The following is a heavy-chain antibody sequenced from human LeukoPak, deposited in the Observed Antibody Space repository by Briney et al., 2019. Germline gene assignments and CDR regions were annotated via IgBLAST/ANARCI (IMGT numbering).Heavy chain of an antibody. D-gene: IGHD3-9*01. J-gene: IGHJ3*02. V-gene: IGHV3-23*01. CDR2: ISGSGGST. CDR1: GFTFTSTTYA. CDR3: AKLDYDILTGRNEGDAFDI. Sequence: RTGGSLRLTCAASGFTFTSTTYAMSWVRQAPGKGLELFSAISGSGGSTYYADSVKGRLTISRDNSKNTLYLQMNSLRCEDTAVYYCAKLDYDILTGRNEGDAFDIWGQGTMVTVSS.